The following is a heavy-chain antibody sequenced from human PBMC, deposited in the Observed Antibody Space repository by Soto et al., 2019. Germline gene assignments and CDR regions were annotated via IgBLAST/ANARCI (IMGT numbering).Heavy chain of an antibody. V-gene: IGHV1-69*13. CDR1: GGTFSSYA. CDR2: IIPIFGTA. J-gene: IGHJ4*02. Sequence: SVKVSCKASGGTFSSYAISWVRQAPGQGLEWMGGIIPIFGTANYAQKFQGRVTITADESTSTAYMELSSLRSEDTAVCYCIHRGTRNGFDYWGQGTLVTVSS. CDR3: IHRGTRNGFDY. D-gene: IGHD1-26*01.